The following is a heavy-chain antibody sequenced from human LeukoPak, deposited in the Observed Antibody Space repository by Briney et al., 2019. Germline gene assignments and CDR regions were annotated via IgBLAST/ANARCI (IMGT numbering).Heavy chain of an antibody. CDR1: GFTFSSYA. J-gene: IGHJ6*02. D-gene: IGHD2-2*01. CDR2: ISYDGSNK. CDR3: AREGVPAASYYYYGMDV. Sequence: GGSLRLSCAASGFTFSSYAMHWVRQAPGKGLEWVAVISYDGSNKYYADSVKGRFTISRDNSKNTLYLQMNSLRAEDTAVYYCAREGVPAASYYYYGMDVWGQGTTVTVSS. V-gene: IGHV3-30*04.